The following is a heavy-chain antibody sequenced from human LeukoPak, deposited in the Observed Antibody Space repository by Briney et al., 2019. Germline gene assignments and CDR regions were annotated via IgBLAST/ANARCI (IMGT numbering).Heavy chain of an antibody. CDR3: AMGEYSSSWYYFDY. V-gene: IGHV4-59*08. CDR2: IYYSGST. J-gene: IGHJ4*02. Sequence: SETLSLTCTVSGGSISSYYWTWIRQPPGKGLEWIGYIYYSGSTNYNPSLKSRVTISVDTSKNQFSLKLISVTAADTAVYYCAMGEYSSSWYYFDYWGQGTPVTVSS. CDR1: GGSISSYY. D-gene: IGHD6-13*01.